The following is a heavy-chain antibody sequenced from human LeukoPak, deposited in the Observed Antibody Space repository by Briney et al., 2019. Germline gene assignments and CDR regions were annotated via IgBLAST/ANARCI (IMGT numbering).Heavy chain of an antibody. J-gene: IGHJ4*02. CDR2: TFYSGSI. D-gene: IGHD3-9*01. CDR3: ARISAGGYILYYFDH. CDR1: GGSISSGGHY. Sequence: SETLSLTCSVSGGSISSGGHYWIWIRQHPGRGLEWIGYTFYSGSIYYNSSLKSRVAMSVDTSKKQFSLKLSSVTAADTAVYYCARISAGGYILYYFDHWGQGTLVTVSS. V-gene: IGHV4-31*03.